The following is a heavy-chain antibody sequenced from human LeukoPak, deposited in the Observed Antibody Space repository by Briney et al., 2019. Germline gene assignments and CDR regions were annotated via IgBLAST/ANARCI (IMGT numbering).Heavy chain of an antibody. J-gene: IGHJ6*04. Sequence: GESLQISCQGSGYRFTSYWISWVRQMPGKGLEWMGRIDPSDSYTNYSPSFQGHVTISADKSISTAYLQWSSLKASDTAMYYCARHRPSDGFCMDVWGKGTTVTVSS. D-gene: IGHD3-3*01. CDR3: ARHRPSDGFCMDV. V-gene: IGHV5-10-1*01. CDR2: IDPSDSYT. CDR1: GYRFTSYW.